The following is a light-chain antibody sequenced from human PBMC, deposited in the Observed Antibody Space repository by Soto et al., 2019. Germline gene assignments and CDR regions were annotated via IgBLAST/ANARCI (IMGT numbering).Light chain of an antibody. CDR2: DAS. CDR1: QDISNY. J-gene: IGKJ4*01. V-gene: IGKV1-33*01. Sequence: DIQLTQSPYSLSASVGDRVTLTCQASQDISNYLNWYQQKPGKAPKLLIYDASNLETGVPSRFSGSGSGTDFTFTISSLQPEDIAMYYCQQYSSWPLTFGGGTKVDIK. CDR3: QQYSSWPLT.